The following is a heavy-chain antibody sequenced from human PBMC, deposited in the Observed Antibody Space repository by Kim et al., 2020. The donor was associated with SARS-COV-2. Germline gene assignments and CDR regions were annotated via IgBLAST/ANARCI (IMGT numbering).Heavy chain of an antibody. V-gene: IGHV5-51*01. CDR2: IYPGDSDT. D-gene: IGHD3-22*01. Sequence: GESLKISCKGSGYSFTSYWIGCVRQMPGKGLEWMGIIYPGDSDTRYSPSFQGQVTISADKSISTAYLQWSSLKASDTAMYYCARHQGSGSGYYYDFDYWGQGTLVTVSS. J-gene: IGHJ4*02. CDR3: ARHQGSGSGYYYDFDY. CDR1: GYSFTSYW.